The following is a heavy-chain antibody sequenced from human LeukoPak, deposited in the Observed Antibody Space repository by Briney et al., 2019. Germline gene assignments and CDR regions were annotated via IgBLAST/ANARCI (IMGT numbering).Heavy chain of an antibody. CDR3: AMASSGFGGYFDY. V-gene: IGHV1-2*02. CDR2: INPNSGGT. J-gene: IGHJ4*02. CDR1: GYTLTAYY. D-gene: IGHD3-10*01. Sequence: ASVKVSCKASGYTLTAYYLHWVRQAPGQGLEWMGWINPNSGGTNYAQKFQGGVTMTRDTSISTAYMELSSLRSDDTAVYYCAMASSGFGGYFDYWGQGTLVTVSS.